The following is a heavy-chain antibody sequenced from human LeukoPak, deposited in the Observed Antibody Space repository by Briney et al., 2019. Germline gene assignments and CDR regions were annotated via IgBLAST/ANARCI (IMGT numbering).Heavy chain of an antibody. D-gene: IGHD3-22*01. V-gene: IGHV1-8*01. CDR3: FSYDSREGYAFDI. Sequence: ASVKVSCKASGYTFTSYDINWVRQATGQGLEWMGWMNPNSGNTGYAQKFQGRVTMTRNTSISTAYMELSSLRSEDTAVYYCFSYDSREGYAFDIWGQGTMVTVSS. CDR2: MNPNSGNT. CDR1: GYTFTSYD. J-gene: IGHJ3*02.